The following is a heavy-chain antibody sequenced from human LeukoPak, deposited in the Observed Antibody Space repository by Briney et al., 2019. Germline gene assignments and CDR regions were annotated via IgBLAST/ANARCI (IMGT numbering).Heavy chain of an antibody. CDR3: ARTPARRQWLSWFDP. Sequence: PGGSLRLSCAASGFTVSSNYMSWVRQAPGKGLEWVSVIYSGGSTYYADSVKGRFTISRDNSKNTLYLQMNSLRAEDTAVYYCARTPARRQWLSWFDPWGQGTLVTVSS. CDR1: GFTVSSNY. CDR2: IYSGGST. D-gene: IGHD6-19*01. V-gene: IGHV3-53*01. J-gene: IGHJ5*02.